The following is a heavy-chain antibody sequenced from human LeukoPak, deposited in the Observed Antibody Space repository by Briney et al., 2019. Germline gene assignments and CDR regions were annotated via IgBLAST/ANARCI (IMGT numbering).Heavy chain of an antibody. V-gene: IGHV3-23*01. D-gene: IGHD3-10*01. J-gene: IGHJ4*02. Sequence: GGSLRLSCAASGFTFSSYGMSRVRQAPGKGLEWVSAISGSGGSTYYADSVKGRFTISRDNSKNTLYLQMNSLRAEDTAVYYCAKDPRKLWFGELLESWGQGTLVTVSS. CDR3: AKDPRKLWFGELLES. CDR2: ISGSGGST. CDR1: GFTFSSYG.